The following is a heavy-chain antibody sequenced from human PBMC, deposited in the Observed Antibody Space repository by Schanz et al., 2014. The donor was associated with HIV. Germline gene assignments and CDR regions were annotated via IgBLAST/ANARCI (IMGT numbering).Heavy chain of an antibody. CDR1: GGTFSRYA. CDR3: ASDLSVYSSSSSV. D-gene: IGHD6-13*01. V-gene: IGHV1-2*02. CDR2: INPNSGGT. J-gene: IGHJ6*02. Sequence: QMQLVQSGAEVKKPGSSVKVSCKASGGTFSRYAITWVRQAPGQGLEWMGWINPNSGGTNYAQKFQGRVTMTRDTSISTAYMELSRLRSDDTAVYYCASDLSVYSSSSSVWGQGTTVTVSS.